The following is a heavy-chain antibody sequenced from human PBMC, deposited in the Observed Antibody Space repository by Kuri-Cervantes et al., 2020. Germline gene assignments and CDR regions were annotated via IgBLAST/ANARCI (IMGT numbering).Heavy chain of an antibody. D-gene: IGHD3-10*01. CDR2: IGTAGDT. CDR1: GFTFSSYD. J-gene: IGHJ6*02. V-gene: IGHV3-13*01. CDR3: ARDGGSGSYYIAYYYYGMDV. Sequence: GESLKISCAASGFTFSSYDMHWVRQATGKGLEGVSAIGTAGDTYYPGSVKGRFTIPRDNSKNTLYLQMNSLRAEDTAVYYCARDGGSGSYYIAYYYYGMDVWGQGTTVTVSS.